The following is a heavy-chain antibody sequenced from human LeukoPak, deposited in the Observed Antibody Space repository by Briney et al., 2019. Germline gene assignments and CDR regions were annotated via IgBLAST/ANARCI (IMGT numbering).Heavy chain of an antibody. CDR1: GFTFSSYW. V-gene: IGHV3-7*03. CDR3: ARGGGLDV. Sequence: GGPLRLSCAASGFTFSSYWMNWARQAPGKGLEWVASINHNGNVNYYVDSVKGRFTISRDNAKNSLYLQMSNLRAEDTAVYFCARGGGLDVWGQGATVTISS. D-gene: IGHD3-16*01. J-gene: IGHJ6*02. CDR2: INHNGNVN.